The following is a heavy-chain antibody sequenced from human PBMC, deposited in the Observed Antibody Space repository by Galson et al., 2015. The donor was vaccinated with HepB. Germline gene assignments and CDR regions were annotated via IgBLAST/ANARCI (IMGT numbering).Heavy chain of an antibody. D-gene: IGHD6-13*01. V-gene: IGHV3-23*01. J-gene: IGHJ4*02. Sequence: SLRLSCAASGFTFSSYAMSWVRQAPGKGLEWVSAISGSGGSTYYADSVKGRFTISRDNSKNTLYLQMNSLRAEDTAVYYCAKDTPTKWYSSSYLFDYWGQGTLVTVSS. CDR2: ISGSGGST. CDR3: AKDTPTKWYSSSYLFDY. CDR1: GFTFSSYA.